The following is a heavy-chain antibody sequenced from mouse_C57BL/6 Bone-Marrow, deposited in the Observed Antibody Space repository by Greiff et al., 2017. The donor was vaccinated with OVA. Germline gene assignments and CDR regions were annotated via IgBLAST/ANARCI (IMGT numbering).Heavy chain of an antibody. Sequence: EVKVVESGGGLVKPGGSLKLSCAASGFTFSDYGMHWVRQAPEKGLEWVAYISSGRSTIYYADTVKGRFTISRDNAKNTLFLQMTSLRSEDTAMYYCARAFYYGSSHWYFDVWGTGTTVTVSS. CDR1: GFTFSDYG. D-gene: IGHD1-1*01. V-gene: IGHV5-17*01. CDR3: ARAFYYGSSHWYFDV. CDR2: ISSGRSTI. J-gene: IGHJ1*03.